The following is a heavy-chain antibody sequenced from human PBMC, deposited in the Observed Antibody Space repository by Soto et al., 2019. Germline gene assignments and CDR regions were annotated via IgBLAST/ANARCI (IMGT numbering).Heavy chain of an antibody. CDR3: ARDYNDFGSGHFDD. J-gene: IGHJ4*02. CDR1: GFRFSDYS. CDR2: ISSSSFTI. D-gene: IGHD3-3*01. Sequence: EVHLVESGGRLVQPGGSLRLSCAASGFRFSDYSMNLVRQAPGRGLEWVSYISSSSFTIHYADSVEGRFAISRDKAKKSLYRQMSSLRVGDTAVYYCARDYNDFGSGHFDDWGQGALVSVSS. V-gene: IGHV3-48*01.